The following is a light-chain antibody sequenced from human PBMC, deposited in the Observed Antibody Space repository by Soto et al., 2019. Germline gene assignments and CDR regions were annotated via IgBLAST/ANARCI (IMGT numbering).Light chain of an antibody. CDR2: DIS. J-gene: IGKJ4*01. Sequence: EIVLTQSPATLSLSPGERATLSCRASQSVGSDLAWYQQKPGQAPRLLIYDISSRATGTPARFSGSGSGTDFTLTISSLEPEDFAIYFCQQRRAWPLTFGGGTKVEI. CDR1: QSVGSD. V-gene: IGKV3-11*01. CDR3: QQRRAWPLT.